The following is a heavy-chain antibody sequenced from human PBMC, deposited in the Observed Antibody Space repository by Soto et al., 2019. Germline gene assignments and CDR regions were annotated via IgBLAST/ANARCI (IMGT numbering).Heavy chain of an antibody. CDR2: ISYDGSNK. Sequence: GGSLRLSCAASGFTFSSYGMHWVRRAPGKGLEWVAVISYDGSNKYYADSVKGRFTISRDNSKNTLYLQMNSLRAEDTAVYYCAKVGNAQPSYSSSWYYYYYYGMDVWGQGPTVTVSS. CDR1: GFTFSSYG. J-gene: IGHJ6*02. V-gene: IGHV3-30*18. CDR3: AKVGNAQPSYSSSWYYYYYYGMDV. D-gene: IGHD6-13*01.